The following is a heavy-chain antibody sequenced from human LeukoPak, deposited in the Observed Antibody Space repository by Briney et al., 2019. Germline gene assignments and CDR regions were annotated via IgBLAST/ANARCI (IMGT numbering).Heavy chain of an antibody. V-gene: IGHV4-59*08. Sequence: SETLSLTCTVSDGSIGTYYWSWIRQPPGKGLEWIGYIYYSGSTNYNPSLKSRVTISVDTSKNQFSLKLSSVTAADTAVYYCARGEGYCSGGSCYWFDPWGQGTLVTVSS. D-gene: IGHD2-15*01. J-gene: IGHJ5*02. CDR2: IYYSGST. CDR3: ARGEGYCSGGSCYWFDP. CDR1: DGSIGTYY.